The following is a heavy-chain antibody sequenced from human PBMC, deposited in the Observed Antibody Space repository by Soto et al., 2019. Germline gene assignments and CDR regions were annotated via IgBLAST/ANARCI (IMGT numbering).Heavy chain of an antibody. Sequence: PGGSLRLSCAASGFTFSDYYMSWIRQAPGKGLECVSYISSSSTDTKYADSVKGRFTISRDNAKNSLYLQMNSLRAEDSAVYYCARTRPAYTSSWGYYFDYWGQGILVTVSS. CDR3: ARTRPAYTSSWGYYFDY. D-gene: IGHD6-13*01. J-gene: IGHJ4*02. CDR2: ISSSSTDT. V-gene: IGHV3-11*06. CDR1: GFTFSDYY.